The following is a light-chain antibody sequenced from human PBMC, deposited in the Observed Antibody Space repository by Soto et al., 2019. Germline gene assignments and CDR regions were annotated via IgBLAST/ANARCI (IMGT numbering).Light chain of an antibody. Sequence: QSALTQPPSVSGSPGQSVTISCTGTSSDVGSYNRVSWSQQPPGTAPKLMIYEGSNRPSGVSDRFSGSKSGNTASLTISGLQAEDEADYYCCSYAGSSTYVFGTGTKVTVL. V-gene: IGLV2-18*02. J-gene: IGLJ1*01. CDR2: EGS. CDR3: CSYAGSSTYV. CDR1: SSDVGSYNR.